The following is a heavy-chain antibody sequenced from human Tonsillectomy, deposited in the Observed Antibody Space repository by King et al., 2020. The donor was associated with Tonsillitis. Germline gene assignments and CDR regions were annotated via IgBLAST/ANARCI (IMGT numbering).Heavy chain of an antibody. CDR1: GGTFSTYP. V-gene: IGHV1-69*01. CDR3: ARELGCSSTSCYNYYFYYMDV. D-gene: IGHD2-2*02. CDR2: IIPIFGTA. Sequence: VQLVESGAEVKKPGSSVKVSCKASGGTFSTYPISWVRQAPGQGLEWMGGIIPIFGTANYAQKFQGRVTITADASTTTAYMELSSLRSEETAVYFCARELGCSSTSCYNYYFYYMDVWGNGTTVTVSS. J-gene: IGHJ6*03.